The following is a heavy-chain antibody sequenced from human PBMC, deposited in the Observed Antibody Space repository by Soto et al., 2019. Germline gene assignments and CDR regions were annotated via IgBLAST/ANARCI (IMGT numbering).Heavy chain of an antibody. J-gene: IGHJ5*02. CDR3: ARGSTYSGFLT. V-gene: IGHV4-30-4*01. D-gene: IGHD4-4*01. CDR1: GDSMGSGDYY. CDR2: IHDVGAT. Sequence: QVQLQESGPGLVKPSQTLSLTCTVSGDSMGSGDYYWSWILQPPGKGLQWIGYIHDVGATFYNPSLESRVNIAVDKSKNQFSLRLTSVTAADSAVYYSARGSTYSGFLTWGQGTVVTVSS.